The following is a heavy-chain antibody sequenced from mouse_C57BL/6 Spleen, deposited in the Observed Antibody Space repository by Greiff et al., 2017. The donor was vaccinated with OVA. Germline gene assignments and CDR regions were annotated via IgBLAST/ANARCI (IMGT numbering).Heavy chain of an antibody. CDR1: GFTFSDYG. Sequence: EVMLVESGGGLVKPGGSLKLSCAASGFTFSDYGMHWVRQAPERGLEWVAYISSGSSTIYYAETVKGRFTISRDNAKNTLFLQMTSLRSEDTAMYYCAKARLRSFYAMDYWGQGTSVTVSS. V-gene: IGHV5-17*01. J-gene: IGHJ4*01. CDR2: ISSGSSTI. D-gene: IGHD1-1*01. CDR3: AKARLRSFYAMDY.